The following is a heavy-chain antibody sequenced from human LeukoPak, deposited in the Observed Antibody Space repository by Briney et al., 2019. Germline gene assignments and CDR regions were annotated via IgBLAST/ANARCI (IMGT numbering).Heavy chain of an antibody. CDR2: IIPIFGTA. CDR3: ATSAHVTYYYYYYMDV. V-gene: IGHV1-69*13. D-gene: IGHD3-10*02. CDR1: GGTYSSYA. J-gene: IGHJ6*03. Sequence: VASVKVSCKASGGTYSSYAISWVRQAPGQGLEWMGGIIPIFGTANYAQKFQGRVTITADESTSTAYMELSSLRSEDTAVYYCATSAHVTYYYYYYMDVWGKGTAVTVSS.